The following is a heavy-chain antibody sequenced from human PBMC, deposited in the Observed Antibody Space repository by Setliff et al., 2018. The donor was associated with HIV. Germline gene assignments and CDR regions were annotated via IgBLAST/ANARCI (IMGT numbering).Heavy chain of an antibody. CDR1: GYTFTNYD. V-gene: IGHV1-8*02. D-gene: IGHD3-10*01. J-gene: IGHJ3*02. CDR3: AREGSSGAFDI. Sequence: ASVKVSCKASGYTFTNYDINWVQQATGQGLEWMGWMNPHSGDTGYAQKFQGRVTMTRNTSISTAYMELSSLRFEDTAVYYCAREGSSGAFDIWGQGTMVTVSS. CDR2: MNPHSGDT.